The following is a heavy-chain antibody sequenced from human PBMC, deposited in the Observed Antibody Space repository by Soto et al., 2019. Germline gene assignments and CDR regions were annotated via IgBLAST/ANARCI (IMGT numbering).Heavy chain of an antibody. Sequence: GGSLRLSCAASGFTFSSYAMSWVRQAPGKGLEWVSAISGSGGSTYYADSVKGRFTISRDNSKNTLYLQMNSLRAEDTAVYYCATHPVEQQLSSYYGMDVWGQGTTVTVSS. CDR3: ATHPVEQQLSSYYGMDV. CDR1: GFTFSSYA. CDR2: ISGSGGST. J-gene: IGHJ6*02. D-gene: IGHD6-13*01. V-gene: IGHV3-23*01.